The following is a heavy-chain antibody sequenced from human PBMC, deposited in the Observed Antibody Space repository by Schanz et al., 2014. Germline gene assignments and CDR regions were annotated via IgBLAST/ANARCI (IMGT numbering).Heavy chain of an antibody. V-gene: IGHV3-30*04. CDR2: MWNDGIKT. J-gene: IGHJ4*02. CDR1: GLIFSTYT. Sequence: VQLVESGGGLVQPGGSLRLSCTTSGLIFSTYTLNWVRQAPGKGLEWVAVMWNDGIKTHYADSGKGRFTISRDNSKNTVYLQMNSLRTDDTAMYYCARDPNTSAWLPYFDTWGQGTLVTVSS. CDR3: ARDPNTSAWLPYFDT. D-gene: IGHD6-19*01.